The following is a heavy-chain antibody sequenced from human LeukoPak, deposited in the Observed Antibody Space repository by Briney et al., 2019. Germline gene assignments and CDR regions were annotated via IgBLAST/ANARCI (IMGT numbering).Heavy chain of an antibody. D-gene: IGHD1-26*01. CDR3: ARGGEYRGSLVFDY. CDR1: GGSFSGYY. Sequence: PSETLSLTCAVYGGSFSGYYWSWIRQPPGKGLEWIGEINHSGGTNYNPSLKSRVTISVDTSKNQFSLKLSSVTAADTAVYYCARGGEYRGSLVFDYWGQGTLVTVSS. J-gene: IGHJ4*02. CDR2: INHSGGT. V-gene: IGHV4-34*01.